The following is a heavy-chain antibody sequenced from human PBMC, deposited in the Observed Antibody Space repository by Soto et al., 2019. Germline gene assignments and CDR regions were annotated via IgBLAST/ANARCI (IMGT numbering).Heavy chain of an antibody. V-gene: IGHV4-30-4*01. CDR1: GGSISSGNYY. D-gene: IGHD2-15*01. CDR2: ISYSGST. CDR3: ATMGTPATGLYFSDY. Sequence: PSETLSLTCTVSGGSISSGNYYWSWIRQPPGKGLEWIGFISYSGSTYYSTSLKSRVTISVDTSKSQFSLNLSFVTAADTAVYYCATMGTPATGLYFSDYWGQGSLVTVSS. J-gene: IGHJ4*02.